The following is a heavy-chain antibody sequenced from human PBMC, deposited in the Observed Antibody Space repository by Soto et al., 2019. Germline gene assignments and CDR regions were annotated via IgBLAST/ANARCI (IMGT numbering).Heavy chain of an antibody. V-gene: IGHV1-18*01. D-gene: IGHD6-13*01. CDR1: GYTFTSYG. J-gene: IGHJ5*02. Sequence: ASVKVSCKASGYTFTSYGISWVRQAPGQGLEWMGWISAYNGNTNYAQKLQGRVTMTTDTSTSTAYMELRSLRSDDTAVYYCAGEEIAAAGTVWFDAWGQGPLVTVSS. CDR2: ISAYNGNT. CDR3: AGEEIAAAGTVWFDA.